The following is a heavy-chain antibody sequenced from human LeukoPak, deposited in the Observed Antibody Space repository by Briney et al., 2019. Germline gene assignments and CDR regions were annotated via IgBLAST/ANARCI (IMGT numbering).Heavy chain of an antibody. Sequence: GGSLRLSCAASGFTFSDYYMSWIRQAPGKGLEWVSYISSSGSTIYYADSAKGRFTISRDNAKNSPYPQMNSLRAEDTAVYYCARDRGLDYGDYYYYGIDVWGQGTTVTVSS. CDR3: ARDRGLDYGDYYYYGIDV. D-gene: IGHD4-17*01. J-gene: IGHJ6*02. CDR2: ISSSGSTI. V-gene: IGHV3-11*04. CDR1: GFTFSDYY.